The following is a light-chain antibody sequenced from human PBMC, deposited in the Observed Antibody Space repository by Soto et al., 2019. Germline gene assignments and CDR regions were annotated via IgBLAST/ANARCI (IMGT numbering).Light chain of an antibody. CDR2: EVT. CDR3: SSYTTSSTLVV. V-gene: IGLV2-14*01. Sequence: QSALTQAASVSGSPGQSITISCTGTSSDVGSFAFVSWYQQHPGKAPKLIIYEVTHRPSGVSNRFSGSNSGNTASLTISGLQAEDEAEYFCSSYTTSSTLVVFGGGTKLTVL. J-gene: IGLJ3*02. CDR1: SSDVGSFAF.